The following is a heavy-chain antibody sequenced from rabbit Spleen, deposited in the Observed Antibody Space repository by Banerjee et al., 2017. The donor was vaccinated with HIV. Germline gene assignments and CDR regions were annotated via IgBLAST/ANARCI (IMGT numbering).Heavy chain of an antibody. J-gene: IGHJ4*01. CDR3: ARDAGSGAYIDGYFNL. Sequence: QEQLVESGGGLVKPEGSLTLTCKASAFSFSDRDVMCWVRQAPGKGLEWIACINAATAKPVYATWAKGRFTISRTSSTTVTLQMTSLTAADTATYFCARDAGSGAYIDGYFNLWGPGTLVTVS. D-gene: IGHD8-1*01. CDR1: AFSFSDRDV. V-gene: IGHV1S45*01. CDR2: INAATAKP.